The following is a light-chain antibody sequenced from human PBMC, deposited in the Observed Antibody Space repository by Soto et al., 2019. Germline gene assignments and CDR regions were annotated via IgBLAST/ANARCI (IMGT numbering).Light chain of an antibody. CDR2: GAS. V-gene: IGKV3-20*01. J-gene: IGKJ1*01. Sequence: EMVLTQSPGTLSFSAGERATLSCRASQSVGSSHLAWYQQKPGQAPRLLIYGASSRATGIPDRFSGSGSGTDFTLTISRLEPEDSAVYYCQQYGSSPWTFGQGTKVDIK. CDR3: QQYGSSPWT. CDR1: QSVGSSH.